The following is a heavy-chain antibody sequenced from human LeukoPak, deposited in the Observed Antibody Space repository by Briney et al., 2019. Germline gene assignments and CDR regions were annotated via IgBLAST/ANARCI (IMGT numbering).Heavy chain of an antibody. J-gene: IGHJ5*02. V-gene: IGHV3-30-3*01. D-gene: IGHD6-13*01. CDR1: GFTFSSYA. CDR2: ISYDGSNK. CDR3: ARCKQQLAEGFDP. Sequence: PGGSLRLSCAASGFTFSSYAMHWVRQAPGKGLEWVAVISYDGSNKYYADSVKGRFTISRDNAKNSLYLQMNSLRAEDTAVYYCARCKQQLAEGFDPWGQGTLVTVSS.